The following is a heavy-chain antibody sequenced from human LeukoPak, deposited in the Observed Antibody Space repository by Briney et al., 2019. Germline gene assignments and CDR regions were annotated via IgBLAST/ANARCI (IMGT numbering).Heavy chain of an antibody. D-gene: IGHD5-18*01. CDR3: ARSIQLWDYYFDY. J-gene: IGHJ4*02. V-gene: IGHV4-59*08. CDR1: GGSISSYY. CDR2: IYHSGST. Sequence: PSETLSLTCTVSGGSISSYYWSWIRQPPGKGLGWIGYIYHSGSTNYNPSLKSRVTISVDTSKNQFSLKLSSVTAADTAVYYCARSIQLWDYYFDYWGQGTLVTVSS.